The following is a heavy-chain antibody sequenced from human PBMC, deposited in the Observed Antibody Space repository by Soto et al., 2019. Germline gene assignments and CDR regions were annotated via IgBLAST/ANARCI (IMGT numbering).Heavy chain of an antibody. D-gene: IGHD6-19*01. Sequence: PGGSLRLSCAASGFTFSSYGMHWVRQAPGKGLEWVAVIWYDGSNKYYADSVKGRFTISRDNSKNTLYLQMNSLRAEDTAVYYCARGTSGSGWQKGYGMDVWGQGTTVTVSS. CDR3: ARGTSGSGWQKGYGMDV. J-gene: IGHJ6*02. CDR2: IWYDGSNK. V-gene: IGHV3-33*08. CDR1: GFTFSSYG.